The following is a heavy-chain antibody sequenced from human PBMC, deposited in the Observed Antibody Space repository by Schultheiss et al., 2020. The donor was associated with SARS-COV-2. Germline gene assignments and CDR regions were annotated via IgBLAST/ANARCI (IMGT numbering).Heavy chain of an antibody. J-gene: IGHJ3*02. CDR2: IIPILDTA. CDR3: ARSHPSSGWAHDAFDI. CDR1: GGTFSSHV. V-gene: IGHV1-69*13. Sequence: SVKVSCKTSGGTFSSHVVSWVRQAPGQGLEWMGGIIPILDTATYAQKFQGRVTITADESTNTAYMELSSLRSEDTAVYYCARSHPSSGWAHDAFDIWGQGTMVTVSS. D-gene: IGHD6-19*01.